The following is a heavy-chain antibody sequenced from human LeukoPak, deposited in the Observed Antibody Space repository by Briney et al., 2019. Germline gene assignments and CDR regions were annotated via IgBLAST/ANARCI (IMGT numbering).Heavy chain of an antibody. D-gene: IGHD5-18*01. CDR1: GGSFSGYY. J-gene: IGHJ3*01. CDR3: ARPKSRGYSYGLKAFXX. V-gene: IGHV4-34*01. CDR2: INHSGST. Sequence: PSETLSLTCAVYGGSFSGYYWSWIRQPPGKGLDWIGEINHSGSTNYNPSLKSRVTISVDTSKNQFSLKLSSVTAADTAVYYCARPKSRGYSYGLKAFXXRGQXXMVT.